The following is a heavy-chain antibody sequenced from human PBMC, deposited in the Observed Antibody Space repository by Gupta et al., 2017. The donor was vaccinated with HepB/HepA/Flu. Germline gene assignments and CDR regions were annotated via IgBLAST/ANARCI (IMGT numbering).Heavy chain of an antibody. CDR3: AREQWELYAFDI. V-gene: IGHV3-21*01. J-gene: IGHJ3*02. CDR2: ISSSSSYI. CDR1: GFTFSSYS. D-gene: IGHD1-26*01. Sequence: EVQLVESGGGLVKPGGSLRISCAASGFTFSSYSMHWVRQAPGKGLEWVSSISSSSSYIYYADSVKGRFTISRDNAKNSLYLQMNSLRAEDTAVYYCAREQWELYAFDIWGQGTMVTGSS.